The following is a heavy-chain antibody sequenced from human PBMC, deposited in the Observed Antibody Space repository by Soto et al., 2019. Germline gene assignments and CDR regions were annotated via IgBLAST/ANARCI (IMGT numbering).Heavy chain of an antibody. J-gene: IGHJ6*02. CDR3: ARVKGGARQTRSCSSTSSLCYYYYGMDV. D-gene: IGHD2-2*01. CDR1: GFTFSSYG. Sequence: GGSLRLSCAASGFTFSSYGMHWVRQAPGKGLEWVAVIWYDGSNKYYADSVKGRFTISRDNSKNTLYLQMNSLRAEDTAVYYCARVKGGARQTRSCSSTSSLCYYYYGMDVWGQGTTVTVSS. CDR2: IWYDGSNK. V-gene: IGHV3-33*01.